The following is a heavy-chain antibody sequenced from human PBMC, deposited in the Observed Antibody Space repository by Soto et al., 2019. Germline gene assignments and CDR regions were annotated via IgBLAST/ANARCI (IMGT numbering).Heavy chain of an antibody. V-gene: IGHV4-30-4*01. CDR2: IYYSGNT. J-gene: IGHJ6*02. Sequence: SETQSLTYTVSGGYSRNVDGSWIRQPPGKGLEWIGNIYYSGNTYYNPSLKSRLIISIDTSKNQFSLKVGSVTAADTAVYYCASSSLYGMDVWGQGTTVPVSS. CDR1: GGYSRNVD. CDR3: ASSSLYGMDV.